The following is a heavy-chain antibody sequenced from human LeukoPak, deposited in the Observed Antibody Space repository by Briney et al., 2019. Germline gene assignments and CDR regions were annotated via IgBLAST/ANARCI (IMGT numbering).Heavy chain of an antibody. D-gene: IGHD1-20*01. Sequence: GGSLRLSCAASGFTFTDYYMSWIRQAPGKGLEWVSYISSSGSTIYYADSVKGRFTISRDNAKNSMYLQMNSLRAEDTAVYYCARVASITGIFWAYYFDYWGQGTLVTVSS. J-gene: IGHJ4*02. CDR2: ISSSGSTI. V-gene: IGHV3-11*04. CDR3: ARVASITGIFWAYYFDY. CDR1: GFTFTDYY.